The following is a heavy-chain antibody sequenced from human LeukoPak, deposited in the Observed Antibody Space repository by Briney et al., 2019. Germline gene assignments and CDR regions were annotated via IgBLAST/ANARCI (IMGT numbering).Heavy chain of an antibody. CDR1: GYSFTNYG. J-gene: IGHJ4*02. Sequence: GASVKVSCKGSGYSFTNYGIGWVRQTPGKGLEWMGFIYAGDANTRYSPSFQGQVTIPADKSISTAYLQWSSLKASDTAMYYCARPSDSSGYYYVGFDYWGQGTLVTVSS. CDR3: ARPSDSSGYYYVGFDY. CDR2: IYAGDANT. D-gene: IGHD3-22*01. V-gene: IGHV5-51*01.